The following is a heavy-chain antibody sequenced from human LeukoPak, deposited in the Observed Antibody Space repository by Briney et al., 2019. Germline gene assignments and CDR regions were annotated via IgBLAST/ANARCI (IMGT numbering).Heavy chain of an antibody. D-gene: IGHD2-2*01. Sequence: ASVKVSCKASGYTFTSYDINWVRQATGQGLEWMGWMNPNSGNTGYAQKFQGRVTMTRNTSISTAYMELSSLRSEDTAVYYCARMPIVVVPAAMDWIDPWGQGTLVTVSS. CDR1: GYTFTSYD. J-gene: IGHJ5*02. CDR3: ARMPIVVVPAAMDWIDP. V-gene: IGHV1-8*01. CDR2: MNPNSGNT.